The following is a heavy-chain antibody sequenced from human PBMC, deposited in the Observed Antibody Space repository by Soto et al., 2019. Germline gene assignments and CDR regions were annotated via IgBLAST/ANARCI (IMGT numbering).Heavy chain of an antibody. V-gene: IGHV1-18*01. CDR1: GYTFIIYG. Sequence: ASVKVSCKASGYTFIIYGINWGRQAPGQGLEWMGWISASNGNTKYAQNLQGRVTMTTDTSTSTAYMELRSLRSDDPAVYYCARDLDGSGSYFTDYWGQGTLVTVSS. CDR3: ARDLDGSGSYFTDY. J-gene: IGHJ4*02. D-gene: IGHD3-10*01. CDR2: ISASNGNT.